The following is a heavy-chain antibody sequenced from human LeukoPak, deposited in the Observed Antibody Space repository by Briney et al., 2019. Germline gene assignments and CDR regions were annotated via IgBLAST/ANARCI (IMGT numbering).Heavy chain of an antibody. J-gene: IGHJ3*02. CDR3: ARGITMIFPDAFDI. V-gene: IGHV1-69*05. CDR1: GYTFTSYD. D-gene: IGHD3-22*01. Sequence: ASVKVSCKASGYTFTSYDISWVRQAPGQGLEWMGRIIPIFGTANYAQKFQGRVTITTDESTSTAYMELSSLRSEDTAVYYCARGITMIFPDAFDIWGQGTMVTVSS. CDR2: IIPIFGTA.